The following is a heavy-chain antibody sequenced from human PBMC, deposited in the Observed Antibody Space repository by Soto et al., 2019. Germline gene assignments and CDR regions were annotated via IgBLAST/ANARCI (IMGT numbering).Heavy chain of an antibody. Sequence: QVQLVQSGAEVQKPGASVKVSCKASGYTFSNYDIHWVRQPTGQGLEWVGCMSPYSANTGYAPKFQGRVTMTRDTARSTADMELSSLRSEATAVYYCARGLYYNGMDVWGQGTTVTVSS. CDR2: MSPYSANT. V-gene: IGHV1-8*01. J-gene: IGHJ6*02. CDR3: ARGLYYNGMDV. CDR1: GYTFSNYD.